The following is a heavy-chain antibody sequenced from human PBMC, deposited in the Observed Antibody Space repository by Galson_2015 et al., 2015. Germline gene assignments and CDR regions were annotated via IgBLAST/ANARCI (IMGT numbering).Heavy chain of an antibody. Sequence: SLRLSCAASGFTFSSYSMNWVRQAPGKGLEWVSYISSSSSTIYYADSVKGRFTISRDNAKNSLYPQMNSLRDEDTAVYYCARGDGHDYSNPGYGMDVWGQGTTVTVSS. J-gene: IGHJ6*02. CDR1: GFTFSSYS. CDR3: ARGDGHDYSNPGYGMDV. D-gene: IGHD4-11*01. CDR2: ISSSSSTI. V-gene: IGHV3-48*02.